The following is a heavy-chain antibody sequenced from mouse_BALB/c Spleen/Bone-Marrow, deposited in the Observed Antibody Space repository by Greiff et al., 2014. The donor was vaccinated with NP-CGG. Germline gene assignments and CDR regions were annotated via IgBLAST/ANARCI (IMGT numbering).Heavy chain of an antibody. D-gene: IGHD3-1*01. J-gene: IGHJ2*01. CDR1: GYTFSNYW. CDR3: TTLARNNFDD. Sequence: EVQLQQSGTVLARPGAAVKMSCKASGYTFSNYWVHWIKQRPGQGLEWIGTIHPGNSDTTYNQKFKGKAKLTAVTSTSTAYMELSSRTNEDSAVYYCTTLARNNFDDWGQGTTLTVSS. V-gene: IGHV1-5*01. CDR2: IHPGNSDT.